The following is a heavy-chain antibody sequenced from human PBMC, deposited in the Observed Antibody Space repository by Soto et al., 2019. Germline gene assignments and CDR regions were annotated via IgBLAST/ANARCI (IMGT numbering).Heavy chain of an antibody. J-gene: IGHJ4*02. CDR2: INAGNGNT. Sequence: QVQLVQSGAEVKKPGASVKVSCKASGYTFTSYAMHGVRQAPGQRLEWMGWINAGNGNTKHSQKFQGRVTITRDTSTSTAYIELSSLRSEDTAVYYCAIRYCSGTSCYVSPYFAYWGQGTLVTVSS. CDR1: GYTFTSYA. CDR3: AIRYCSGTSCYVSPYFAY. D-gene: IGHD2-2*01. V-gene: IGHV1-3*01.